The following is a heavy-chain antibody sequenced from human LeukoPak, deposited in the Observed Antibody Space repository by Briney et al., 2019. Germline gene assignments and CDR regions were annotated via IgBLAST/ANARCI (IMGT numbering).Heavy chain of an antibody. CDR2: IYHSGST. V-gene: IGHV4-30-2*01. CDR1: GGSISSGGYS. Sequence: PSETLSLTCAASGGSISSGGYSWSWIRQPPGKGLEWIGYIYHSGSTYYNPSLKSRVTISVDRSKNQFSLKLSSVTAADTAVYYCDRSLRYAFDIWGQGTMVTVSS. CDR3: DRSLRYAFDI. D-gene: IGHD3-16*01. J-gene: IGHJ3*02.